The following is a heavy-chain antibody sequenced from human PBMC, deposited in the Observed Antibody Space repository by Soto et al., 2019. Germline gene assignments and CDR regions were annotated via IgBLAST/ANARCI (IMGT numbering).Heavy chain of an antibody. D-gene: IGHD2-21*01. CDR1: GFTVSSKY. V-gene: IGHV3-66*01. J-gene: IGHJ6*04. CDR2: IQSGGTT. Sequence: GGSLRLSCAASGFTVSSKYMTWVRQAPGKGLEWVSLIQSGGTTYYADSVKGRFTISRDTSENTLHLQMDSLRVEDTAVYYCARDDFLCDWCRCHRIPLDGLGKGTTVTVSS. CDR3: ARDDFLCDWCRCHRIPLDG.